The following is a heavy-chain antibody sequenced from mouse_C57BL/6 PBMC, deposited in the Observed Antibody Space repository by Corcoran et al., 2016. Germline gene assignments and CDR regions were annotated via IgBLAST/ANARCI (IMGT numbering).Heavy chain of an antibody. D-gene: IGHD1-1*01. Sequence: QIQLVQSGPELKKPGETVKISCKASGYTFTTYGMSWVKQAPGKGLKWMGWINTYSGVPTYADDFKGRFAFSLETSASTAYLQINNLKNEDTATYFCAREGLRGSMDYWGQGTSVTVSS. V-gene: IGHV9-3*01. CDR3: AREGLRGSMDY. CDR1: GYTFTTYG. CDR2: INTYSGVP. J-gene: IGHJ4*01.